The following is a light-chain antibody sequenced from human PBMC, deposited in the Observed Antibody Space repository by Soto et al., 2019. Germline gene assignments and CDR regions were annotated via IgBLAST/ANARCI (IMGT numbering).Light chain of an antibody. Sequence: DIQMTQSPSYVSASVGDRVSITCRASQDIRSWLAWYQQRPGKAPKLLIYAATILQSGVPSRFSGSRSGTTFTLTINNLQPEDFASYFCQQANSFPRTFGGGTKVDIK. CDR1: QDIRSW. CDR3: QQANSFPRT. V-gene: IGKV1-12*01. J-gene: IGKJ4*01. CDR2: AAT.